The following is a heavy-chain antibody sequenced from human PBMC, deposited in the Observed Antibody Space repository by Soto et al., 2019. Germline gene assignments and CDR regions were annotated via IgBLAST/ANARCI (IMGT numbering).Heavy chain of an antibody. CDR3: AREVTTFLDY. D-gene: IGHD4-17*01. CDR1: GFTFSSYA. Sequence: GESLKISCAASGFTFSSYAMHWVRQAPGKGLEWVAVISYDGSNKYYADSVKGRFTISRDNSKNTLYLQMNSLRAEDTAVYYCAREVTTFLDYWGQGTLVTVSS. V-gene: IGHV3-30-3*01. CDR2: ISYDGSNK. J-gene: IGHJ4*02.